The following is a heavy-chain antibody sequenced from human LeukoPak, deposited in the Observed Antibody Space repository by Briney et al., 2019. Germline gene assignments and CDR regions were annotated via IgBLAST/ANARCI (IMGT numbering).Heavy chain of an antibody. CDR3: AKDLARSCGGDCLDAFDI. CDR1: GFTFSSYA. Sequence: PGGSLRLSCAASGFTFSSYAMHWVRQAPGKGLEWVAVISYDGSNKYYADSVKGRFTISRDNAKNSLYLQMNSLRAEDTAVYYCAKDLARSCGGDCLDAFDIWGQGTMVTVSS. D-gene: IGHD2-21*02. CDR2: ISYDGSNK. V-gene: IGHV3-30*04. J-gene: IGHJ3*02.